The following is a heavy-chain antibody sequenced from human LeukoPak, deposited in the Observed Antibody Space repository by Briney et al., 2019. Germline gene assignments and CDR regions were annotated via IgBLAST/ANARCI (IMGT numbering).Heavy chain of an antibody. CDR2: ISGSGGST. CDR3: AKYLYSVSYYGMDV. CDR1: GFTFSSNA. V-gene: IGHV3-23*01. D-gene: IGHD2-15*01. Sequence: GGSLRLSCSASGFTFSSNAMSWVRQAPGKGLEWVPAISGSGGSTYYADSVKGRFTISRDNSKNTLYLQMNSLRAEDTALYYCAKYLYSVSYYGMDVWGQGTTVTVSS. J-gene: IGHJ6*02.